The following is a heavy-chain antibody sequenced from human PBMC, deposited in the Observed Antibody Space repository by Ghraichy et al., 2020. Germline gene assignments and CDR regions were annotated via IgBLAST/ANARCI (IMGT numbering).Heavy chain of an antibody. J-gene: IGHJ4*02. Sequence: SETLSLTCTVSGGSISSSSYYWGWIRQPPGKGLEWIGTMYYSGSTYYNPSLKSRVTISVDTSKNQFSLKRSSVTAADTAVYYCARRPHPYSSGRSYNWGQGTLVTVSS. CDR3: ARRPHPYSSGRSYN. CDR2: MYYSGST. D-gene: IGHD3-22*01. V-gene: IGHV4-39*01. CDR1: GGSISSSSYY.